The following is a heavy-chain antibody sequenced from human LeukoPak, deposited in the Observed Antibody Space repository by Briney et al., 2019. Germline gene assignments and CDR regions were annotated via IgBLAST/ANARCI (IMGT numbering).Heavy chain of an antibody. CDR3: ARVGDYALKD. J-gene: IGHJ4*02. V-gene: IGHV4-4*02. Sequence: PSETLSLTCAVSRGSISSSNWWTWVRQPPGKGLEWIGEIFHSGSTNYNPSLKSRVTMSVDTSKNQCTLKLSSVTAADTAVYYCARVGDYALKDWGQGTPVTVSS. CDR2: IFHSGST. CDR1: RGSISSSNW. D-gene: IGHD3-16*01.